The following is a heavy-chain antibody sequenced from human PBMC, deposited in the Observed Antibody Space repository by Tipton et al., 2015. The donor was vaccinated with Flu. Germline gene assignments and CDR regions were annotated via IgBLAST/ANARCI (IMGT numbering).Heavy chain of an antibody. J-gene: IGHJ4*02. CDR3: ARDDSGFNDY. CDR1: GGSIRSSSYY. Sequence: TLSLTCTVSGGSIRSSSYYWGWIRQPPGKGPEWIGSMLYGGSTYYNPSLESRVTISLDTSKNQFSLKLSSVTAAETAVYYCARDDSGFNDYWGPGNLVTVSS. D-gene: IGHD3-22*01. V-gene: IGHV4-39*07. CDR2: MLYGGST.